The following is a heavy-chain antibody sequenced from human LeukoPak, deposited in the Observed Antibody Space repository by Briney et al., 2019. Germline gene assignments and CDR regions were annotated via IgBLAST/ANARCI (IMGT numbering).Heavy chain of an antibody. J-gene: IGHJ4*02. V-gene: IGHV4-4*07. Sequence: PSETLSLTCSVSGAPVNNHHWGWIRQPAGKGLEWIGRITASGSTNYTPSLRSRVTISVGKSKNQLFLRLASVTAADTAVYYCARDKVVVAASGKYYFDYWGQGTLVAVSS. CDR2: ITASGST. D-gene: IGHD2-15*01. CDR3: ARDKVVVAASGKYYFDY. CDR1: GAPVNNHH.